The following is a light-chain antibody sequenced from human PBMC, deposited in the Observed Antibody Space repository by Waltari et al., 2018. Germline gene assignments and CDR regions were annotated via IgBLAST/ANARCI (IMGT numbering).Light chain of an antibody. Sequence: QSALTQPRSVSGSPGQSVTISCTGTSRDIGGYKYVSWYQQHPGKAPTAIMFDVTKRPSKGPDLYSGSKSGNTASLSISGLHTDDEADYYCCSHRPSNYVFCTVTTTTFL. CDR2: DVT. V-gene: IGLV2-11*01. CDR3: CSHRPSNYV. J-gene: IGLJ1*01. CDR1: SRDIGGYKY.